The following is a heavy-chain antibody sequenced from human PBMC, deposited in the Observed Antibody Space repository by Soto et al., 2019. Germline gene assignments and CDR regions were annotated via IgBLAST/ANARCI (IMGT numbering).Heavy chain of an antibody. D-gene: IGHD6-19*01. J-gene: IGHJ1*01. V-gene: IGHV3-30-3*01. CDR1: GFTFSSYA. Sequence: VQLVESGGGVVQPGRSLRLSCAASGFTFSSYAMHWVRQAPGKGLEWVAVISYDGSNKYYADSVKGRFTISRDNSKNTLYLQMNSLRAEDTAVYYCARVGTDGSGWYLGFQHWGQGTLVTVSS. CDR2: ISYDGSNK. CDR3: ARVGTDGSGWYLGFQH.